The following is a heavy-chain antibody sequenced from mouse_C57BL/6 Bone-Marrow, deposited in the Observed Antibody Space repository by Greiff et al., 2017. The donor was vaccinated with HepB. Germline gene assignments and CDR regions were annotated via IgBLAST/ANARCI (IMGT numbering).Heavy chain of an antibody. CDR2: ISYDGSN. Sequence: EVQLKESGPGLVKPSQSLSLTCSVTGYSITSGYYWNWIRQFPGNKLEWMGYISYDGSNNYNPSLKNRISITRDTSKNQFFLKLNSVTTEDTATYYCARADYYVSSSFAYWGQGTLVTVSA. CDR1: GYSITSGYY. D-gene: IGHD1-1*01. CDR3: ARADYYVSSSFAY. J-gene: IGHJ3*01. V-gene: IGHV3-6*01.